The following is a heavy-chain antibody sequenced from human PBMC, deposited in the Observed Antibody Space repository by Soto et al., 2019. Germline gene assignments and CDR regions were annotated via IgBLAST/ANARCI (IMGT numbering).Heavy chain of an antibody. CDR1: GFTFSSYA. Sequence: VGSLRLSCAASGFTFSSYAMSWVRQAPGKGLEWVSAISGSGGSTYYADSVKGRFTISRDNSKNTLYLQMNSLRAEDTAVYYCAKARYFDWLFPFDYWGQGTLVTVSS. D-gene: IGHD3-9*01. CDR3: AKARYFDWLFPFDY. J-gene: IGHJ4*02. CDR2: ISGSGGST. V-gene: IGHV3-23*01.